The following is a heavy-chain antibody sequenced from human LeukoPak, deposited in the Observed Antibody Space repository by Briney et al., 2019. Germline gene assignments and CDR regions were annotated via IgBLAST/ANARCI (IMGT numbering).Heavy chain of an antibody. Sequence: ASAKVSCKASGYTFTSYAMHWVRQAPGQRLEWMGWINAGNGNTKYSQKFQGRVTITRDTSASTAYMELSSLRSEDTAVYYCARGRTPITMIVVVINPDAFDIWGQGTMVTVSS. V-gene: IGHV1-3*01. D-gene: IGHD3-22*01. J-gene: IGHJ3*02. CDR2: INAGNGNT. CDR1: GYTFTSYA. CDR3: ARGRTPITMIVVVINPDAFDI.